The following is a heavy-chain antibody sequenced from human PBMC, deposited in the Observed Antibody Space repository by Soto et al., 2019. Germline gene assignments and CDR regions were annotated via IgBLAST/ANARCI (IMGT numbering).Heavy chain of an antibody. J-gene: IGHJ2*01. CDR2: ISYDGSNK. CDR3: AKPRGDYGSHWYFDL. V-gene: IGHV3-30*18. CDR1: GFTFSSYG. Sequence: GGSLRLSCAASGFTFSSYGMHWVRQAPGKRLEWVAVISYDGSNKNYADSVKGRFTISRDNSKNTLNLQMNSLRAEDTAVYYCAKPRGDYGSHWYFDLLGRGTLVTVSS. D-gene: IGHD4-17*01.